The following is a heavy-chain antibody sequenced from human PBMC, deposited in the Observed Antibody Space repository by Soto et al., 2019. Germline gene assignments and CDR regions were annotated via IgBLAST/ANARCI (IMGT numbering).Heavy chain of an antibody. CDR2: ISAYNGNT. Sequence: ASVKVSCKASGYTFTSYGISWVRQAPGQGLEWMGWISAYNGNTNYAQKLQGRVTMTTDTSTSTAYMELRSLRSDDTAVYYCARDLGRAVAFWFDPWGQGTLVTVSS. J-gene: IGHJ5*02. CDR3: ARDLGRAVAFWFDP. CDR1: GYTFTSYG. D-gene: IGHD6-19*01. V-gene: IGHV1-18*01.